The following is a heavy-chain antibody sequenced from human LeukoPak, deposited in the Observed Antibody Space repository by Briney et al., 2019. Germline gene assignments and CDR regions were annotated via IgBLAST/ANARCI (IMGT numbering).Heavy chain of an antibody. J-gene: IGHJ4*02. CDR1: GYTFTSSA. V-gene: IGHV1-3*04. D-gene: IGHD6-13*01. CDR2: INTGNGNT. CDR3: AKYSSSWHFDY. Sequence: ASVKVSCKAPGYTFTSSAMRWVRQGPGQRLGRMGWINTGNGNTKFSQKFQSRVTITRDTSASTAYMELSSLRSEDTAVYYCAKYSSSWHFDYWGQGTLVTVSS.